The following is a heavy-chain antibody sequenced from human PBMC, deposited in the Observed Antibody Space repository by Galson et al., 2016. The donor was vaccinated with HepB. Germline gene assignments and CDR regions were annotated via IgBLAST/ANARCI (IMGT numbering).Heavy chain of an antibody. CDR1: GFTFSNYV. D-gene: IGHD2-15*01. V-gene: IGHV3-23*01. J-gene: IGHJ5*02. CDR3: ARDRVVAAKYNWSDP. Sequence: SLRLSCAASGFTFSNYVMNWVRQAPGKGLEWVSAISGSGTNTYYEDSVKGRFTISRDNSNNTMYLQMNSLRAEDTAIYYCARDRVVAAKYNWSDPWGQGTLVTVSS. CDR2: ISGSGTNT.